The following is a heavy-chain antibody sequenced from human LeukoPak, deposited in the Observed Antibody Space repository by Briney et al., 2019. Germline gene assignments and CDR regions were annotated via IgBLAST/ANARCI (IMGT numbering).Heavy chain of an antibody. Sequence: GGSLRLSCAASGFTFSNAWMSWVRQAPGKGLEWVGRIKGKTDGGTTDYAAPVKGRFTISRDDSKNTLYLQMNSLKTEDTAVYYCTTYYDAFDIWGQGTMVTVSS. CDR3: TTYYDAFDI. V-gene: IGHV3-15*01. D-gene: IGHD1-26*01. CDR2: IKGKTDGGTT. CDR1: GFTFSNAW. J-gene: IGHJ3*02.